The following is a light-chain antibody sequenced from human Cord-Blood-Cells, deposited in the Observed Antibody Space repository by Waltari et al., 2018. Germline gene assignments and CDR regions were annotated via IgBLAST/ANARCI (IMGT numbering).Light chain of an antibody. CDR3: QQRSNWIT. J-gene: IGKJ5*01. Sequence: QSPATLSLSPGERATLSCRASQSVSSYLAWYQQKPGQAPRLLIYDASNRATGIPARFSGSGSGTDFTLTISSLEPEDFAVYYCQQRSNWITFGQGTRLEIK. CDR2: DAS. CDR1: QSVSSY. V-gene: IGKV3-11*01.